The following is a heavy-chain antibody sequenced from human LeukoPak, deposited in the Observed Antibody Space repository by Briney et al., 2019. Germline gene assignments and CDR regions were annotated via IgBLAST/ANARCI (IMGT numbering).Heavy chain of an antibody. CDR2: ISAYNGNT. J-gene: IGHJ4*02. CDR1: GYTFTSYG. CDR3: ARTRFYGVYDDV. D-gene: IGHD4-17*01. Sequence: ASVKVSFKASGYTFTSYGISRVRQAPGQALEWMGWISAYNGNTNYAQKLQGRVTTNTDTSTSTAYMELRSVRSDDTGVYYCARTRFYGVYDDVWGQGTLVTVSS. V-gene: IGHV1-18*01.